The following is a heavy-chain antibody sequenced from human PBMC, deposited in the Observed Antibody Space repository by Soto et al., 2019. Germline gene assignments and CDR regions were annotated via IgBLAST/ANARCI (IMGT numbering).Heavy chain of an antibody. CDR3: ARDQRLYDSSGYYYYYYGMDV. D-gene: IGHD3-22*01. CDR2: INPSGGST. V-gene: IGHV1-46*01. J-gene: IGHJ6*02. Sequence: ASVKVSCKXSGYTFTGDYMHWVRQAPGQGLEWMGIINPSGGSTSYAQKFQGRVTMTRDTSTSTVYMELSSLRSEDTAVYYCARDQRLYDSSGYYYYYYGMDVWGQGTTVTVSS. CDR1: GYTFTGDY.